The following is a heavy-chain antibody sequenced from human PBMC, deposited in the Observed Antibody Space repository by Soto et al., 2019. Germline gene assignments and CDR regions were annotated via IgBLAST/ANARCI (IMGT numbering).Heavy chain of an antibody. V-gene: IGHV1-18*01. Sequence: ASVKVSCKASGYTFTSYGISWVRQAPGQGLEWMGWISAYNGNTKYAQKLQGRVTMTTDTSTSTAYMELRSLRSDDTAVYYCAKDGYTHGQPDYWGQGTLVTVSS. CDR1: GYTFTSYG. J-gene: IGHJ4*02. CDR2: ISAYNGNT. CDR3: AKDGYTHGQPDY. D-gene: IGHD5-18*01.